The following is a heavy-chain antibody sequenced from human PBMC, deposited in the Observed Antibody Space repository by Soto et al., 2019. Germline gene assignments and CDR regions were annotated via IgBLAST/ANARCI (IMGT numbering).Heavy chain of an antibody. V-gene: IGHV3-15*07. CDR3: TLVKVGSRRASDY. CDR1: GFTFSNAW. J-gene: IGHJ4*02. D-gene: IGHD6-13*01. CDR2: IKSKTDGGTT. Sequence: GGSLRLSCAASGFTFSNAWMNWVRQAPGKGLEWVGRIKSKTDGGTTDYAAPVKGRFTISRDDSKNTLYLQMNRLKTDDTAAYYCTLVKVGSRRASDYSGQRVPVTVSS.